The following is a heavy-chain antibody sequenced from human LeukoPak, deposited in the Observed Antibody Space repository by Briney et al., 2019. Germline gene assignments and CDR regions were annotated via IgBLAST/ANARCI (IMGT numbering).Heavy chain of an antibody. D-gene: IGHD4-23*01. CDR1: GGSFSGYY. V-gene: IGHV4-34*01. CDR3: ARRFSGGAWGY. J-gene: IGHJ4*02. Sequence: SETLSLTCAVYGGSFSGYYWSWIRQPPGKGLEWIGEINHSGSTNYNPSLKSRVTISVDTSKNQFSLKLSSVTAADTAVYYCARRFSGGAWGYWGQGTLVTVSS. CDR2: INHSGST.